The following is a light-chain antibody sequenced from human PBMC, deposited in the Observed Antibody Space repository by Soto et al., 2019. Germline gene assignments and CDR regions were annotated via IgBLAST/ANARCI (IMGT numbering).Light chain of an antibody. Sequence: QSALTQPPSVSGSPGQSVTISCTGTSSDFGSYNRVSWYQRPPDTGPKLMIYEVSNRPSAVPDRFSGSKSGTTASLTISGLQAEDEAEYYCSLYTSDSRSVFGSGTKVTVL. CDR3: SLYTSDSRSV. V-gene: IGLV2-18*01. CDR1: SSDFGSYNR. CDR2: EVS. J-gene: IGLJ1*01.